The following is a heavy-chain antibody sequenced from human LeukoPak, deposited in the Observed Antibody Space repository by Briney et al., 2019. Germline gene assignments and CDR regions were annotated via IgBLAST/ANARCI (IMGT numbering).Heavy chain of an antibody. V-gene: IGHV4-34*01. CDR2: INHSGST. D-gene: IGHD6-19*01. Sequence: SETPSLTCAVYGGSFSGYYWSWIRQPPGKGLEWIGEINHSGSTNYNPSLKSRVTISVDTSKNQFSLKLSSVTAADTAVYYCARRQWLAPPSRPWGQGTLVTVSS. CDR1: GGSFSGYY. J-gene: IGHJ5*02. CDR3: ARRQWLAPPSRP.